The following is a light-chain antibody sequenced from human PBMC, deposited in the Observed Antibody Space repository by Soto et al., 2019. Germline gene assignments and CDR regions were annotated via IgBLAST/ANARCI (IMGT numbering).Light chain of an antibody. CDR1: SGDVGGYDY. V-gene: IGLV2-14*01. J-gene: IGLJ1*01. CDR3: RSHTSGSTRV. Sequence: QSVLTQPASVSGSPGQSIAISCTGTSGDVGGYDYVSWYQQHPDKAPKLMIYEVTKRPSWVSNRFSGSKAGNTASLTISGLQPEEEADYYCRSHTSGSTRVFGSGTKVTVL. CDR2: EVT.